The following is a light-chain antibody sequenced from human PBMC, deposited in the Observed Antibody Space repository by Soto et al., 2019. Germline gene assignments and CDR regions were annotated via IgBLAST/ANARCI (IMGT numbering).Light chain of an antibody. CDR1: SSNIRIND. CDR2: RNN. J-gene: IGLJ3*02. V-gene: IGLV1-44*01. Sequence: QAVVTQPPSTSGTPGQRVTISCSGGSSNIRINDVNWYQQLPRTAPKLLIYRNNERPSGVSDRFSGSKSGTSASLAISGLQSEDEADYYCGAWDDSLKGWVFGGGTKLTVL. CDR3: GAWDDSLKGWV.